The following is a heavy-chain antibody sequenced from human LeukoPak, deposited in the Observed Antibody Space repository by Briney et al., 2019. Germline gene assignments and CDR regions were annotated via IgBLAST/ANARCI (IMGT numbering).Heavy chain of an antibody. Sequence: SATLSLIRTLSGAAIRRGDYYWSWIRQRPGKGLELIGYIYYSGYTYYNTSLKRRLTISLGTSENQFSLSLSSVTAADTAVYLCARLSSGSRSFDIWGQGTMVTVSS. CDR2: IYYSGYT. D-gene: IGHD2-15*01. J-gene: IGHJ3*02. CDR1: GAAIRRGDYY. CDR3: ARLSSGSRSFDI. V-gene: IGHV4-30-4*01.